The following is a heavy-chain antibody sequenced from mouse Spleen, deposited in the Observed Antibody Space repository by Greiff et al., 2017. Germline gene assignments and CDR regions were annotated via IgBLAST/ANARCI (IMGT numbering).Heavy chain of an antibody. V-gene: IGHV5-12*01. J-gene: IGHJ4*01. CDR1: GFTFSDYY. CDR3: ARQANWDYAMDY. CDR2: ISNGGGST. D-gene: IGHD4-1*01. Sequence: EVHLVESGGGLVQPGGSLKLSCAASGFTFSDYYMYWVRQTPEKRLEWVAYISNGGGSTYYPDTVKGRFTIARDNAKNTLYLQMSRLKSEDTAMDYCARQANWDYAMDYWGQGTSVTVAA.